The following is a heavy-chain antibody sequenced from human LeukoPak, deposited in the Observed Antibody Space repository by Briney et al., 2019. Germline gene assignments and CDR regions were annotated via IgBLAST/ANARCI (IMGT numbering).Heavy chain of an antibody. CDR2: IIPIFGTA. CDR1: GDTFSSYA. D-gene: IGHD6-19*01. J-gene: IGHJ4*02. Sequence: SVKVSFKASGDTFSSYAISWVRQAPGQGLEWMGGIIPIFGTANYAQKFQGRVTITADESTSTAYMELSSLRSEDTAVYYCARVIMSSGWKRPANYFDYWGQGTLVTVSS. CDR3: ARVIMSSGWKRPANYFDY. V-gene: IGHV1-69*13.